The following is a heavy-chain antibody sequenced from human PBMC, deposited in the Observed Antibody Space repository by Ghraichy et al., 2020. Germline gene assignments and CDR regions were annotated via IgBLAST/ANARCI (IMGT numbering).Heavy chain of an antibody. CDR3: ARDLRGCSSTDCYSYYYYGMDV. CDR2: IHYTGNT. J-gene: IGHJ6*02. D-gene: IGHD2-2*01. CDR1: GGSISSYY. V-gene: IGHV4-59*01. Sequence: GSLSLTCTVSGGSISSYYWSWIRQPPGKGLELIGYIHYTGNTNYNPSLKSRVTLSVDTSKSQVSLKLSSVTAADTAVYYCARDLRGCSSTDCYSYYYYGMDVWGQGTTVTVSS.